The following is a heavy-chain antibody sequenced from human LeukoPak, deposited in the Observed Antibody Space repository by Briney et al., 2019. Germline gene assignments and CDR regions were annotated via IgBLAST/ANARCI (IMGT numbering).Heavy chain of an antibody. Sequence: PSETLSLTCTVSGGSISSYYWSWIRQPPGKGLEWIGYIYYSGSTNYNPSLKSRVTISVDTSKNQFSLKLSSVTAADTAVYYCARDRVRGNSNPYFDYWGQGTLVTVSS. V-gene: IGHV4-59*01. CDR3: ARDRVRGNSNPYFDY. CDR2: IYYSGST. CDR1: GGSISSYY. D-gene: IGHD4-11*01. J-gene: IGHJ4*02.